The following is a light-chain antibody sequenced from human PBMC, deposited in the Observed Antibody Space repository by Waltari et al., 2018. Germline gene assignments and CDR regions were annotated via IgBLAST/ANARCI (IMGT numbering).Light chain of an antibody. CDR3: MQSIQFPLT. J-gene: IGKJ4*01. CDR1: QSLLPRDGKTY. CDR2: EVS. Sequence: DIVITQTPLSLSVTPGQPASISCKSSQSLLPRDGKTYLYWYLQKPGQPTQLLIYEVSNRFSRVPDRFSGSVSVTDFTLKISRVEAEYVVIYYCMQSIQFPLTFGGGTKVDIK. V-gene: IGKV2D-29*01.